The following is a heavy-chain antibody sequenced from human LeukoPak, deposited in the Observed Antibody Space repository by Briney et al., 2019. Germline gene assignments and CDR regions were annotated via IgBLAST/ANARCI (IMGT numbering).Heavy chain of an antibody. J-gene: IGHJ4*02. V-gene: IGHV1-2*02. Sequence: ASVKVSCKASGYSFTSHYMHWVRQAPGQGLEWMGWINPNSGGTNYAQKFQGRVTMTRDTSISTAYMELSRLRSDDTAVYYCARGIVATIDFDYWGQGTLVTVSS. CDR3: ARGIVATIDFDY. D-gene: IGHD5-12*01. CDR2: INPNSGGT. CDR1: GYSFTSHY.